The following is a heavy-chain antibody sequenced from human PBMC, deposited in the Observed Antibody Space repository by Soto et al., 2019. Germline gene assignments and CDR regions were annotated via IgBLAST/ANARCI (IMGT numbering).Heavy chain of an antibody. Sequence: GASVKVSCKTSGYTFSNYATHWVRQAPGQGLEWMGIINPSDGRTSYAQKFQGRVTMTRDTSTSTVYMELSSLRSEDTAVYYCARSFFLGDDFWSGYSSAFDIWGPGTMVTVSS. CDR3: ARSFFLGDDFWSGYSSAFDI. J-gene: IGHJ3*02. D-gene: IGHD3-3*01. CDR2: INPSDGRT. V-gene: IGHV1-46*01. CDR1: GYTFSNYA.